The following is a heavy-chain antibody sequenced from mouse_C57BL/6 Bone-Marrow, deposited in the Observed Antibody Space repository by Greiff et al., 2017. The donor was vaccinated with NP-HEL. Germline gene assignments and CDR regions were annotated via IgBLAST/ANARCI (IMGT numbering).Heavy chain of an antibody. Sequence: EVKLMESGPGMVKPSQSLSLTCTVTGYSITSGYDWHWIRHFPGNKLEWMGYISYSGSTNYNPSLKSRISITHDTSKNHFFLKLNSVTTEDTATYYCARERDYYAMDYWGQGTSVTVSS. CDR1: GYSITSGYD. V-gene: IGHV3-1*01. CDR2: ISYSGST. J-gene: IGHJ4*01. CDR3: ARERDYYAMDY.